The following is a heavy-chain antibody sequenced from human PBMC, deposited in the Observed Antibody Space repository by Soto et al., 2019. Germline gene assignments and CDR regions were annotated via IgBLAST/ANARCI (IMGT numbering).Heavy chain of an antibody. CDR1: GFKFTDYG. V-gene: IGHV3-33*01. D-gene: IGHD3-22*01. Sequence: QVQLVESGGGVVQPGRSLRLSCVASGFKFTDYGLNWVRQTPGKGLEWVAISWFDGSIAYYVESVKGRFIISRDDSRNTVYLHMNSLRGEDTAMYYCARDGARIDSSGKFDYWGQGTQVTVSS. J-gene: IGHJ4*02. CDR2: SWFDGSIA. CDR3: ARDGARIDSSGKFDY.